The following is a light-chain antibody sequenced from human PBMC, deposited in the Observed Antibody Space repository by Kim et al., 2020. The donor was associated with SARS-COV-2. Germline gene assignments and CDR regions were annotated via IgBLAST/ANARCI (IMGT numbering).Light chain of an antibody. Sequence: VALGQTVRITSQGDSRRCYYATWYQQKPGQAPKVVIYGKNNRPSGIPDRFSGSNSGNTAYLTITGTQAGDEADYYCNSRDSNDNVVFGGGTKVTVL. CDR2: GKN. J-gene: IGLJ2*01. V-gene: IGLV3-19*01. CDR3: NSRDSNDNVV. CDR1: SRRCYY.